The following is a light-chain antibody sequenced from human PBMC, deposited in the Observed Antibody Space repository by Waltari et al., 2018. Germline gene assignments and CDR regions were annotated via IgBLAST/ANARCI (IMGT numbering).Light chain of an antibody. CDR3: SSYTSSSTWV. J-gene: IGLJ3*02. Sequence: QSALTQPASVSGSPGQSITISCTGTSSDVGGYNYVSWYPQHPGKAPKLMIYDVNKRPSGFSNRCSGSKSGNTASLTISGLQAEDEADYYCSSYTSSSTWVFGGGTKLTVL. V-gene: IGLV2-14*01. CDR1: SSDVGGYNY. CDR2: DVN.